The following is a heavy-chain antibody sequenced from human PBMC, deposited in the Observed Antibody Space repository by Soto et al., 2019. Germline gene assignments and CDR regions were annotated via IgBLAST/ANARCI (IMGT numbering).Heavy chain of an antibody. CDR3: ASRACSNYFDY. Sequence: SETLSLTCAVYGGSFSGYYWSWIRQPPGKGLEWIGEINHSGSTNYNPSLKSRVTISVDTSKNQFSLKLGSVTAADTAVYYCASRACSNYFDYWGQGTLVTVSS. J-gene: IGHJ4*02. D-gene: IGHD3-10*01. CDR2: INHSGST. V-gene: IGHV4-34*01. CDR1: GGSFSGYY.